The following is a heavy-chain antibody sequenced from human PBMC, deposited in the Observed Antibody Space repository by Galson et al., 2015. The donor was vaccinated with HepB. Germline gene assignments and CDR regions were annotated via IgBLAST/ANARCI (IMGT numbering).Heavy chain of an antibody. J-gene: IGHJ4*02. Sequence: SLRLSCAASGFSFSDYYMSWIRQAPGKGLEWVSYISSSSSYTNYADSVKGRFTISRDNAKNSLKVISVTAADTAMYYCARGPAAVVYDYVWGSRRQPLYYLDSWGQGTLLTVSS. CDR2: ISSSSSYT. V-gene: IGHV3-11*06. CDR1: GFSFSDYY. CDR3: ARGPAAVVYDYVWGSRRQPLYYLDS. D-gene: IGHD3-16*01.